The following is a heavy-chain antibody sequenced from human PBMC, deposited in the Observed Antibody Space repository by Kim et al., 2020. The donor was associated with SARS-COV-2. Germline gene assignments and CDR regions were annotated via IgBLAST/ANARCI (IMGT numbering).Heavy chain of an antibody. Sequence: GGSLRLSCAASGFTFSSYSMNWVRQAPGKGLEWVSSISSSSSYIYYADSVKGRFTISRDNAKNSLYLQMNSLRAEDTAVYYCHRWSGYRDGMDVWGQGTTVTVSS. CDR3: HRWSGYRDGMDV. CDR1: GFTFSSYS. J-gene: IGHJ6*02. CDR2: ISSSSSYI. V-gene: IGHV3-21*01. D-gene: IGHD3-3*01.